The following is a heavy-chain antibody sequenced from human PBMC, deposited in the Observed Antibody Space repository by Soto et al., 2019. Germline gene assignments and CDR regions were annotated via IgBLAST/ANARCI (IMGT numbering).Heavy chain of an antibody. CDR3: ARETSGWYYFDY. Sequence: SETLSLTCTVSGGSISPYYWRWIRQPPGKGLEWIGYIYYSGSTNYNPSLKSRVTISVDTSKNQFSLKLSSVTAADTAVYYCARETSGWYYFDYWGQGTLVTVSS. CDR2: IYYSGST. J-gene: IGHJ4*02. V-gene: IGHV4-59*01. D-gene: IGHD6-19*01. CDR1: GGSISPYY.